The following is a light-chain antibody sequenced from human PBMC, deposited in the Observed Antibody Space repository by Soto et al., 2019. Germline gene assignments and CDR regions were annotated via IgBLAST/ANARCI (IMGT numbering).Light chain of an antibody. Sequence: QSALTQPPSASGSPGQSVTISCIGTSSDVGGYNYVSWYQQHPGTAPKLMIYEVSKRPSGVPDRFSGSKSGNTASLTVSGLQAEDEAAYYCSSSAASNNLGVFGGGTKLTVL. CDR1: SSDVGGYNY. J-gene: IGLJ2*01. V-gene: IGLV2-8*01. CDR2: EVS. CDR3: SSSAASNNLGV.